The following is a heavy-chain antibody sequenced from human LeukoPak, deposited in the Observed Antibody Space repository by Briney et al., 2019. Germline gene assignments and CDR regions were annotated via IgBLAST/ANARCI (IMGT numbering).Heavy chain of an antibody. CDR1: GGTFSSYT. D-gene: IGHD2-15*01. Sequence: ASVKVSCKASGGTFSSYTISWVRQAPGQGLEWMGRIIPILGIANYAQKFQGRVTITTDESTSTAYMDLSSLRSEDTAVYYCASHRVAAPPKFDYWGQGTLVTVSS. CDR2: IIPILGIA. V-gene: IGHV1-69*02. CDR3: ASHRVAAPPKFDY. J-gene: IGHJ4*02.